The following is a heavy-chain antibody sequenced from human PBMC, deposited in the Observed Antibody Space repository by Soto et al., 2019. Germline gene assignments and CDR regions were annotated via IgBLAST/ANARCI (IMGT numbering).Heavy chain of an antibody. CDR3: ARSSGWYGADAFDM. Sequence: QVQLVESGGGLVQPGGSLRLSCAASGFTFGDYEMSWIRQAAGKGPEWVSFLSRSGNTIYYADSVKGRFSISRDNAENSLLLKRENLRAEDTPTYFWARSSGWYGADAFDMWAQGKMATVSA. D-gene: IGHD6-19*01. J-gene: IGHJ3*02. CDR1: GFTFGDYE. CDR2: LSRSGNTI. V-gene: IGHV3-11*01.